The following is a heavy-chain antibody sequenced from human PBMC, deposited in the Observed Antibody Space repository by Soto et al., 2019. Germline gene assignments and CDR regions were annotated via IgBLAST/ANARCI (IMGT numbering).Heavy chain of an antibody. D-gene: IGHD5-18*01. CDR1: GFTFSSYG. V-gene: IGHV3-33*01. J-gene: IGHJ6*02. Sequence: GGSLRLSCAASGFTFSSYGMHWVRQAPGKGLEWVAVIWYDGSNKYYADSVKGRFTISRDNSKNTLYLQMNSLRAEDTAVYYCAREGFVWLRDYGMDVWGQGTTVTVSS. CDR3: AREGFVWLRDYGMDV. CDR2: IWYDGSNK.